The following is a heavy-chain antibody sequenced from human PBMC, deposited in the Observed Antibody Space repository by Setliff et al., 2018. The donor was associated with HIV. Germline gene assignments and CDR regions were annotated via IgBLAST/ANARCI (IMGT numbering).Heavy chain of an antibody. CDR2: IYISGST. J-gene: IGHJ4*02. CDR1: GGSISSYY. V-gene: IGHV4-4*07. D-gene: IGHD6-25*01. CDR3: ARYSPRGYTLTGPY. Sequence: KASETLSLTCTVSGGSISSYYWSWIRQPAGKGLEWIGHIYISGSTNYNPSLKSRVTISVDTSKNQFSLKLSSVTAADTAVYYCARYSPRGYTLTGPYWGQGTLVTVSS.